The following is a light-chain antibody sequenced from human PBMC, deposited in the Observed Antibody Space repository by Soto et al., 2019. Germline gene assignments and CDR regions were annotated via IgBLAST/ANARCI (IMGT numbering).Light chain of an antibody. Sequence: QPVLTQSPSASASLGASVKLTCALSSGHSSYAIAWHQQQPEKGPRALMKLNSDGSHTRGDGLPDRFSGSSSGAERYLTISSLQSEDEADYYCQTWGTGILVFGGGTKLTVL. CDR1: SGHSSYA. CDR3: QTWGTGILV. V-gene: IGLV4-69*01. J-gene: IGLJ3*02. CDR2: LNSDGSH.